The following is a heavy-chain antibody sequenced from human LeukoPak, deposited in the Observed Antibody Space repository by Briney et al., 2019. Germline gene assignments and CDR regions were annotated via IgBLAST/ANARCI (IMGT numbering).Heavy chain of an antibody. D-gene: IGHD6-6*01. V-gene: IGHV4-59*01. CDR3: ARTVRPGVNYYYYYMDV. J-gene: IGHJ6*03. CDR2: IYYSGST. CDR1: GGSISSYY. Sequence: SETLSLTCTVSGGSISSYYWSWIRQPPGKGLEWIGYIYYSGSTNYNPSIKSRVTISVDTSKNQFSLKLSSVTAADTAVYYCARTVRPGVNYYYYYMDVWGRGTTVTVSS.